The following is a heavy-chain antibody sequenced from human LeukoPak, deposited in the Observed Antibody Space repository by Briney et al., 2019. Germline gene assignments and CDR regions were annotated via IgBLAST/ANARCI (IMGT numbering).Heavy chain of an antibody. V-gene: IGHV3-23*01. Sequence: GGSLRLSCAASGFTFSNYAMTWVRQAPGKGLDWVSTITTTGSGSYYADSVKGRFTISRDNSENTVFLQMNSLRAEDTAIYYRARWGTRGKLDYWGQGTLVTVSS. D-gene: IGHD3-16*01. CDR3: ARWGTRGKLDY. CDR2: ITTTGSGS. CDR1: GFTFSNYA. J-gene: IGHJ4*02.